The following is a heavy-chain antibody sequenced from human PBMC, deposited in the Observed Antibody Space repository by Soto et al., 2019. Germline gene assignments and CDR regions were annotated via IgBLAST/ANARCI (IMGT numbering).Heavy chain of an antibody. J-gene: IGHJ4*02. CDR3: AYSGHEYYFDY. D-gene: IGHD4-4*01. V-gene: IGHV1-46*01. Sequence: ASVKVSCKASGYTFTSYYMHWVRQAPGQGLEWMGIINPSGGSTSYAQKFQGRVTMTRDTSTSTVYMELSSLRSEDTAVYYCAYSGHEYYFDYWGQGTLVTVSS. CDR1: GYTFTSYY. CDR2: INPSGGST.